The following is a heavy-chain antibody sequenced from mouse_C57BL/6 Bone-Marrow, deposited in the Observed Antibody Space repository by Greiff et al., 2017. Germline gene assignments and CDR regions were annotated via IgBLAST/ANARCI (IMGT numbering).Heavy chain of an antibody. CDR1: GYTFTSYW. CDR2: IHPNSGST. J-gene: IGHJ2*01. D-gene: IGHD1-1*01. Sequence: QVQLQQPGAELVKPGASVKLSCKASGYTFTSYWMPWVKPRPGQGLEWIGMIHPNSGSTNYNEKFKSKATLTVDKASSTAYMQLSSLTSEDSAVYYCARRRIITTVVATDYWGQGTTLTVSS. CDR3: ARRRIITTVVATDY. V-gene: IGHV1-64*01.